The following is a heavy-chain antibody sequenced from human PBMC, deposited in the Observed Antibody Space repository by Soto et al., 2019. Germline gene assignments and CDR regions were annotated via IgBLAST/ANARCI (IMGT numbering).Heavy chain of an antibody. CDR2: ISSSSSYI. D-gene: IGHD5-12*01. V-gene: IGHV3-21*01. J-gene: IGHJ3*02. CDR1: GFTFSSYS. CDR3: GRVVVATRGPAFDI. Sequence: GSLRLSCAASGFTFSSYSMNWVRQAPGKGLEWVSSISSSSSYIYYADSVKGRFTISRDNAKNSLYLQMNSLRAEDTAVYYCGRVVVATRGPAFDIWGQGTMVTVSS.